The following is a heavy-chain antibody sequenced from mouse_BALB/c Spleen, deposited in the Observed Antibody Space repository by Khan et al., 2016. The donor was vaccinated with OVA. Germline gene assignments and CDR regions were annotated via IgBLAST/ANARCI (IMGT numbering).Heavy chain of an antibody. CDR1: GYSITSGYA. V-gene: IGHV3-2*02. CDR2: ISYSGVT. Sequence: EVQLQESGPGLVKPSQSLSLTCTVTGYSITSGYAWNWIRQFPGNKLEWMGYISYSGVTSYTPSLKSRISITRDTSKNQFFMQLNSVTIEDTATDYCARGNYYGYYFDYWGQGTTLTVSS. D-gene: IGHD1-1*01. J-gene: IGHJ2*01. CDR3: ARGNYYGYYFDY.